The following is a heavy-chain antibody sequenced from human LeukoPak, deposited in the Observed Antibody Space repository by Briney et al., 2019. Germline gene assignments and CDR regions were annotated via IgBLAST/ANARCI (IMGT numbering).Heavy chain of an antibody. CDR1: GDSISTSKSY. Sequence: ASDTLSLTCTVSGDSISTSKSYWGWIRQPPLKGLEWIGSIYYTGNTYYNASLKSRVTISVDTSKNQFSLSLTSVTAADTAVYYCARQRFTTRAYAGNWFDPWGQGTLVTVSS. D-gene: IGHD3-16*01. J-gene: IGHJ5*02. CDR3: ARQRFTTRAYAGNWFDP. V-gene: IGHV4-39*01. CDR2: IYYTGNT.